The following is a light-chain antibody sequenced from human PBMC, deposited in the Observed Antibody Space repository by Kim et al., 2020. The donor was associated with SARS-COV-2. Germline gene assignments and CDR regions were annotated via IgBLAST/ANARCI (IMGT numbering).Light chain of an antibody. CDR2: GKN. V-gene: IGLV3-19*01. J-gene: IGLJ1*01. Sequence: ALGQTVRIKCQGDSLRRYYASWYQQKPGQAPVLVIYGKNNRPSGIPDRFSGSSSGNTASLTITGAQAEDEADYYCNSRDSSGNHLVFGTGTKVTVL. CDR1: SLRRYY. CDR3: NSRDSSGNHLV.